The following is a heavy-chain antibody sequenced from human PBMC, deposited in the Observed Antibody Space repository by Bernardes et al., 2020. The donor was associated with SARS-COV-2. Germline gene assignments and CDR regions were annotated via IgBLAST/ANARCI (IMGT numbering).Heavy chain of an antibody. Sequence: GVSLKISCKGSGYSFTSYWIGWVRQMPGTGLEWMGIIYPGDSDTRYSPSFQGQVTISADKSISTAYLQWSSLKASDTAMYYCARSSSWYGLAYVDYWGQGTLVTVSS. CDR1: GYSFTSYW. D-gene: IGHD6-13*01. CDR2: IYPGDSDT. J-gene: IGHJ4*02. CDR3: ARSSSWYGLAYVDY. V-gene: IGHV5-51*01.